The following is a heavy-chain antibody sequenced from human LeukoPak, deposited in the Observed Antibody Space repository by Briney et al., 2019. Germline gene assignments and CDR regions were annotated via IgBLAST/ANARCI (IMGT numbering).Heavy chain of an antibody. J-gene: IGHJ4*02. CDR3: ARDRDTIFGVVPV. Sequence: PGGSLRLSCTVSGFTVSSDSMSWVRQAPGKGLEWVSFIYSGGSTHYSDSVKGRFTISRDNAKNSLYLQMNSLRAEDTAVYYCARDRDTIFGVVPVWGQGTLVTVSS. CDR2: IYSGGST. CDR1: GFTVSSDS. V-gene: IGHV3-53*01. D-gene: IGHD3-3*01.